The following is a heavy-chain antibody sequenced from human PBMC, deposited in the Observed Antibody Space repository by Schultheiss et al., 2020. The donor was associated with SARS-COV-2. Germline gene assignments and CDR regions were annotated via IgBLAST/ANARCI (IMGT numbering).Heavy chain of an antibody. CDR2: ISAYNGNT. CDR3: ARDLVFGVVIILPAAGYGMDV. Sequence: APVKVSCKASGYTFTSYDINWVRQATGQGLEWMGGISAYNGNTNYAQKLQGRVTMTRDTSISTAYMELSRLRSDDTAVYYCARDLVFGVVIILPAAGYGMDVWGQGTTVTVSS. CDR1: GYTFTSYD. D-gene: IGHD3-3*01. J-gene: IGHJ6*02. V-gene: IGHV1-18*01.